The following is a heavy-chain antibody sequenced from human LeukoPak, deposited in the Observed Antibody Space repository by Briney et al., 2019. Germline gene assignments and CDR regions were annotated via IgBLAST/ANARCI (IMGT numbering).Heavy chain of an antibody. J-gene: IGHJ4*02. V-gene: IGHV3-9*01. CDR3: TKSDCSSTSCHTSDY. Sequence: GGSLRLSCAASGFTFSSYAMHWVRQGPEKGLEWVPGISWNGGVIGYADSVMGRFTVSRDNAKNSLFLQMNSLRPEDTALYYCTKSDCSSTSCHTSDYWGQGTLVTVSS. CDR2: ISWNGGVI. CDR1: GFTFSSYA. D-gene: IGHD2-2*02.